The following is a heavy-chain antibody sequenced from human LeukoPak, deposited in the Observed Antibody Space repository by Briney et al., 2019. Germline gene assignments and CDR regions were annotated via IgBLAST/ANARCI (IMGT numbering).Heavy chain of an antibody. J-gene: IGHJ4*02. CDR3: AKGSYYFDY. CDR2: ISYDGSNK. V-gene: IGHV3-30*18. Sequence: PGGSLRLSCAASGFTFSNYGMHWVRQAPGKGLEWVAVISYDGSNKNYGDSVKGRFTISRDISKNTLYLQVNSLRAEDTAVYYCAKGSYYFDYWGQGTLVTVSS. D-gene: IGHD2-15*01. CDR1: GFTFSNYG.